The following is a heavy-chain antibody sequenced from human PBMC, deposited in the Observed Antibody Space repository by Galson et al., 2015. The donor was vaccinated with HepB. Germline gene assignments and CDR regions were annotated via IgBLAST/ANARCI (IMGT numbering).Heavy chain of an antibody. CDR3: ARVQPDIAVAGTFVILAFDI. J-gene: IGHJ3*02. V-gene: IGHV1-69*13. CDR2: IIPIFGTA. D-gene: IGHD6-19*01. Sequence: SVKVSCKASGGTFSSYAISWVRQAPGQGLEWMGGIIPIFGTANYAQKFQGRVTITADESTSTAYMELSSLRSEDTAVYYCARVQPDIAVAGTFVILAFDIWGQGTMVTVSS. CDR1: GGTFSSYA.